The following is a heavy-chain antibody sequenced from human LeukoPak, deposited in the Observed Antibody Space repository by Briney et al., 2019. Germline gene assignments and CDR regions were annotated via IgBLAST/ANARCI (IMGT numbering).Heavy chain of an antibody. CDR3: AREGEDIVVVPAAMNFDY. D-gene: IGHD2-2*01. J-gene: IGHJ4*02. V-gene: IGHV3-33*01. CDR2: IWYDGSDK. Sequence: GGSLRLSCAASGFTFSSYGMHWVRQAPGKGLEWVAVIWYDGSDKYYADSVKGRSTISRDNSKNTLYLQMNSLRAEDTAVYYCAREGEDIVVVPAAMNFDYWGQGTLVTVSS. CDR1: GFTFSSYG.